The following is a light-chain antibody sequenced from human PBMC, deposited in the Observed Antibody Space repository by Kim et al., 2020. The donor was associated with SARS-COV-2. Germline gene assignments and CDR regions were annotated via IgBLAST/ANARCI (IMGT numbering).Light chain of an antibody. CDR2: GNT. CDR3: AAWDHSLSAWV. V-gene: IGLV1-44*01. CDR1: ASNIGGHY. Sequence: QSVMTQPLSVSGAPGQRVTISCSGSASNIGGHYVNWFQQFSGAAPKLLINGNTQRPSGLPARFSASKSGTAASLVINGLQSEDEADYYCAAWDHSLSAWVFGGGTKVTVL. J-gene: IGLJ3*02.